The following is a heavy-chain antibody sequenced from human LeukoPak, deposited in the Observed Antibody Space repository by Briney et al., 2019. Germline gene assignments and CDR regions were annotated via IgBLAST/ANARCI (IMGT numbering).Heavy chain of an antibody. CDR3: ARDRGVNTVLALDV. CDR2: ISYDGSDK. D-gene: IGHD2/OR15-2a*01. J-gene: IGHJ6*04. Sequence: PGGSLRLSCAASGFTFNSYAMHWVRQAPGKGLEWVALISYDGSDKYYADSVKGRFTISRDNSKNTLYLQMNSLRAGDTAVYYCARDRGVNTVLALDVWGKGTTVTVSS. V-gene: IGHV3-30*04. CDR1: GFTFNSYA.